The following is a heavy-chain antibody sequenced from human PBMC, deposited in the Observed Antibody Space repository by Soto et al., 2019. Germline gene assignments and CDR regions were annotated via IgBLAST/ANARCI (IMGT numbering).Heavy chain of an antibody. J-gene: IGHJ4*02. Sequence: SDTLSLTCTVSGGSISSGDYYWSLIRQPPGKGLEWIGYIYYSGSTYYNPSLKSRVTISVDTSKNQFSLKLSSVTAADTAVYYCASSIDYYGSDYWGQGTLVTVSS. CDR3: ASSIDYYGSDY. CDR1: GGSISSGDYY. V-gene: IGHV4-30-4*02. CDR2: IYYSGST. D-gene: IGHD3-10*01.